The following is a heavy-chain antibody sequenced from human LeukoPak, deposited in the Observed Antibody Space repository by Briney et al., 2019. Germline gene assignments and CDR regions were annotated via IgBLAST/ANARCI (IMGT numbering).Heavy chain of an antibody. CDR2: ISSGSSNI. CDR1: GFTFSSSS. D-gene: IGHD1-7*01. CDR3: ASERYNWNYAFDY. Sequence: PGGSLRLSCAASGFTFSSSSMNWVRQAPGKGLEWVSSISSGSSNIYYADPLKGRFPVPRDNAKNSLYLQMNSLRAEDTAVYYCASERYNWNYAFDYWGQGILVTVSS. J-gene: IGHJ4*02. V-gene: IGHV3-21*01.